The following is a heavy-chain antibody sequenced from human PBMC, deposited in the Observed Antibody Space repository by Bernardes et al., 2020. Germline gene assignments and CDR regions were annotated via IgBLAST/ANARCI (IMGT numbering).Heavy chain of an antibody. J-gene: IGHJ3*02. CDR3: ATAEISEYAFDI. V-gene: IGHV3-11*01. Sequence: GGSLRLSCAASGFTLSDYSLNWIRQAPGKGLEWISYIGSSGRAIYYADSVKGRFTISRDNARNSLFLQMNSLRAEDTAIYYCATAEISEYAFDIWGQGTMVTVSS. CDR1: GFTLSDYS. CDR2: IGSSGRAI.